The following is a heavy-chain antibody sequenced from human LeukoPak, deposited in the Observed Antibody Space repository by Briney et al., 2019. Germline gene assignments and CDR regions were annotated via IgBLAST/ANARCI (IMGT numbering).Heavy chain of an antibody. CDR1: GFTLSRYW. Sequence: PGGSLRLSCTASGFTLSRYWMSWVRQAPGKGLEWVANMKQDGSEKNYVDSVKGRFTISRDNAENSLHLQMSSLRAEDTAVYYCARDFNYYDSSVNYFDYWGQGTLVTVSS. CDR3: ARDFNYYDSSVNYFDY. D-gene: IGHD3-22*01. V-gene: IGHV3-7*01. CDR2: MKQDGSEK. J-gene: IGHJ4*02.